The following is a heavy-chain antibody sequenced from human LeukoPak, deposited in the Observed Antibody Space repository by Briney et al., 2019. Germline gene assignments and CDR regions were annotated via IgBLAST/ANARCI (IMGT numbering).Heavy chain of an antibody. CDR2: ISGSGSST. J-gene: IGHJ6*03. CDR3: ARGGGSGSYPYYYYYMDV. CDR1: GFTFSSYA. Sequence: GGSLRLSCAASGFTFSSYAMSWVRQAPGKGLEWVSGISGSGSSTNYADSVKGRFTISRDNSKNTLYLQMNSLRAEDTAVYYCARGGGSGSYPYYYYYMDVWGKGTTVTVSS. D-gene: IGHD3-10*01. V-gene: IGHV3-23*01.